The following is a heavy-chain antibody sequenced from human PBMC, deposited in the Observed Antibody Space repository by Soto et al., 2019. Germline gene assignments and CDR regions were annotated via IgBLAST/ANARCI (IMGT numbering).Heavy chain of an antibody. CDR2: VKSSVGGT. V-gene: IGHV1-46*01. CDR1: RYSYTYYF. Sequence: ASVKVTSEACRYSYTYYFSHWLRQAPGKGREWMGLVKSSVGGTVYAQDFQGRITITRDTSTSTAYMEVSSLRPGDTAVYYCAREEAYYQGWRDYWLSYFDFWGQGTPVTVSS. J-gene: IGHJ4*02. CDR3: AREEAYYQGWRDYWLSYFDF. D-gene: IGHD3-10*01.